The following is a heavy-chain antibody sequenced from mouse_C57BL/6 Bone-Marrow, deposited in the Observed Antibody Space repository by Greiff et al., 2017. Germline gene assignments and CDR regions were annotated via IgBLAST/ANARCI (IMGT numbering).Heavy chain of an antibody. CDR2: INPGSGGT. V-gene: IGHV1-54*01. CDR1: GYAFTNYL. J-gene: IGHJ4*01. CDR3: ARKEGKTSYSNYVAMDY. Sequence: QVQLQQSGAELVRPGTSVKVSCKASGYAFTNYLIEWVKQRPGQGLEWIGVINPGSGGTNYNEKFKGKATLTADKSSSTAYMQLSSLTSEDSAVYFCARKEGKTSYSNYVAMDYWGQGTSVTVSS. D-gene: IGHD2-5*01.